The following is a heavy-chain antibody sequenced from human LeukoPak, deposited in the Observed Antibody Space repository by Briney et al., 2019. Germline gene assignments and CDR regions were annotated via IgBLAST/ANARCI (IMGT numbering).Heavy chain of an antibody. V-gene: IGHV3-23*01. CDR2: ISGSGGST. CDR1: GFTFSSYA. CDR3: AKDGEGYCSSTSCYPDAFDI. D-gene: IGHD2-2*01. J-gene: IGHJ3*02. Sequence: GGSLRLSCAASGFTFSSYAVSWVRQAPGKGLEWVSAISGSGGSTYYADSVKGRFTISRDNSKNTLYLQMNSLRAEDTAVYYCAKDGEGYCSSTSCYPDAFDIWGQGTMVTVSS.